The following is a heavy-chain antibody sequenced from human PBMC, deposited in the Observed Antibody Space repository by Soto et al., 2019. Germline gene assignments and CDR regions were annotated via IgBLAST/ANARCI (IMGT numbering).Heavy chain of an antibody. J-gene: IGHJ4*02. CDR1: GYSISSCGYF. CDR2: ISYSGGT. CDR3: ARGVYY. V-gene: IGHV4-31*03. Sequence: PSETLSLTCTVSGYSISSCGYFWSWIRQHPGEGLEWIGYISYSGGTYYNPSLKTRVTISRDTSKNQFSLNLSSVTAADTAVYYCARGVYYWGQGTLVTVSS.